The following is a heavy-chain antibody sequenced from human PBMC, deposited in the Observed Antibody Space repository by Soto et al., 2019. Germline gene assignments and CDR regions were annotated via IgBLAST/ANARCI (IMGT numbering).Heavy chain of an antibody. CDR3: VKGYYYDSGYYFDY. Sequence: PGGSLRLSCAASGFTFDDYAMHWVRQAPGKGLEWVSTISWNSNRKGYADSVRGRFTISRDNAKNSLYLQVNSLRAEDTALYYCVKGYYYDSGYYFDYWGQGT. CDR1: GFTFDDYA. CDR2: ISWNSNRK. D-gene: IGHD3-22*01. J-gene: IGHJ4*02. V-gene: IGHV3-9*01.